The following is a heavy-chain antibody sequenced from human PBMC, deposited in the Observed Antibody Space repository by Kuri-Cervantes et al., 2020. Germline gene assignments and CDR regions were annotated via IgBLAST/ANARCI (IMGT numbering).Heavy chain of an antibody. D-gene: IGHD1-26*01. CDR1: GFTFSSYG. CDR3: AREGYSGSPPLYYYYGMEV. Sequence: GESLKISCAASGFTFSSYGMHWVRQAPGKGLEWVAVIWYDGSNKYYADSVKGRFTISRDNSKNTLYLQMNSLRAEDTAVYYCAREGYSGSPPLYYYYGMEVWGQGTTVTVSS. V-gene: IGHV3-33*01. J-gene: IGHJ6*02. CDR2: IWYDGSNK.